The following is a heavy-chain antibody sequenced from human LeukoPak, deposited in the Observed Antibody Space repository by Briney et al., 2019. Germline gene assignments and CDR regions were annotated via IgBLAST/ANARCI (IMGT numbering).Heavy chain of an antibody. D-gene: IGHD2-15*01. CDR1: GFTFSRYA. CDR2: ISTDGYTT. Sequence: GGSLRLSCAASGFTFSRYAMHWVRQAPRKGLVWVSRISTDGYTTDYADFVQGRFTASRDNTKNTWSLEMNSLRAEDTAVYYCVVSGSPGYWGQGTLVTVSS. V-gene: IGHV3-74*01. J-gene: IGHJ4*02. CDR3: VVSGSPGY.